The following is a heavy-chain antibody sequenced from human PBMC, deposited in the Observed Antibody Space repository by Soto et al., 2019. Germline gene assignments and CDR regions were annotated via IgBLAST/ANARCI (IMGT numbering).Heavy chain of an antibody. V-gene: IGHV3-74*01. Sequence: GGSLRLSCAASGFTFSSYWMHWVRQAPGKGLVWVSRINSDGSSTSYADSVKGRFTISRDNAKNTLYLQMNSLRAEDTAVYYCARPHWSGYSYYYYYYMDVWGKGTTVTVSS. J-gene: IGHJ6*03. D-gene: IGHD3-3*01. CDR2: INSDGSST. CDR1: GFTFSSYW. CDR3: ARPHWSGYSYYYYYYMDV.